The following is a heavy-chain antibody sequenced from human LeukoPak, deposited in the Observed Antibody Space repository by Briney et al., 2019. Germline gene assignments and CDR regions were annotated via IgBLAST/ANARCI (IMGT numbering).Heavy chain of an antibody. CDR1: GFTFSSYS. V-gene: IGHV3-48*02. Sequence: GGSLRLSCAASGFTFSSYSMNWVRQAPGKGLEWVSYISSSSSTIYYADSVKGRFTISRDNAKNSLYLQMNSLRDEDTAVYYCARDRITDFWSGYYTNYFDYWGQGTLVTVSS. J-gene: IGHJ4*02. CDR3: ARDRITDFWSGYYTNYFDY. D-gene: IGHD3-3*01. CDR2: ISSSSSTI.